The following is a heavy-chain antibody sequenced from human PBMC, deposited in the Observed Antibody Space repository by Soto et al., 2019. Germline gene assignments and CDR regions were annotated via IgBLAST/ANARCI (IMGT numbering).Heavy chain of an antibody. CDR2: ISSSSSTI. CDR3: ARAVVRGVTGGMDV. J-gene: IGHJ6*02. CDR1: GFTFTSYS. Sequence: EVQLVESGGGLVQPGGSLRLSCAASGFTFTSYSMNWVRQAPGKGLEWVSYISSSSSTIYYGDSVKGRSTISRDNAKNSLYLQMNSLRDEDTAVYYCARAVVRGVTGGMDVWGQGTTVTVSS. V-gene: IGHV3-48*02. D-gene: IGHD3-10*01.